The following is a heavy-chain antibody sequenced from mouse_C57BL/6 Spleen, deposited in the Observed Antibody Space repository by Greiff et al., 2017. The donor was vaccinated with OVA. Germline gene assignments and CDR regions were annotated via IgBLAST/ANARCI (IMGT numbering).Heavy chain of an antibody. D-gene: IGHD2-5*01. J-gene: IGHJ3*01. V-gene: IGHV1-72*01. Sequence: VKLKQPGAELVKPGASVKLSCTASGYTFTSYWMYWVQQRPGRGLEWIGRIDPNCGGPKYNEKLKSKATLTVDKPTSTAYMQLSSLTSEDSAVYYCARTWSNSAWIAYWGQGTLVTVSA. CDR2: IDPNCGGP. CDR1: GYTFTSYW. CDR3: ARTWSNSAWIAY.